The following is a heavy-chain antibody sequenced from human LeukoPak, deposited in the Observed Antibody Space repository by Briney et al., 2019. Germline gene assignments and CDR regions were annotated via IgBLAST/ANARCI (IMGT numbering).Heavy chain of an antibody. D-gene: IGHD1-26*01. CDR2: LYWNDDK. J-gene: IGHJ4*02. Sequence: SGPTLVKPTQTLTLTCTFSGFSLSTSGVGVGWIRQPPGKALEWLALLYWNDDKRYSPSLKSRLTITKDTSKNRVVLTMTNMDPVDTATYYCAHRSQVLVGATALYYFDYWGQGTLVTVSS. CDR1: GFSLSTSGVG. CDR3: AHRSQVLVGATALYYFDY. V-gene: IGHV2-5*01.